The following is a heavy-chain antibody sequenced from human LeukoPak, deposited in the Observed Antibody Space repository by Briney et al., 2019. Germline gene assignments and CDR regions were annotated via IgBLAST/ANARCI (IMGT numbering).Heavy chain of an antibody. Sequence: PGGSLRLSCAASGFTFSSYDMNWVRQAPGEGLEWVSTISGSGGSTYYADSVTGRVTISRDNSKNTLYLQMSSLRAEDTAVYYCAKDNTMIRGIIHYGMGVWGQGTTVTVSS. D-gene: IGHD3-10*01. CDR2: ISGSGGST. V-gene: IGHV3-23*01. CDR3: AKDNTMIRGIIHYGMGV. J-gene: IGHJ6*02. CDR1: GFTFSSYD.